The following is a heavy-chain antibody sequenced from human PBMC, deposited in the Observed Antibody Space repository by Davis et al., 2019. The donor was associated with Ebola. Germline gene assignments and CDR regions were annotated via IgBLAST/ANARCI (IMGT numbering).Heavy chain of an antibody. J-gene: IGHJ6*02. CDR2: ISTYGTTI. CDR1: GFTFSDYY. CDR3: ARGERRYYDYNGMDV. D-gene: IGHD1-1*01. Sequence: PGGSLRLSCAASGFTFSDYYMSWIRQAPGKGLEWLSYISTYGTTIYYGDSVKGRFTISRANAKNSLYLQMHSLRPEDTAVYYCARGERRYYDYNGMDVWSQGTTVTVSS. V-gene: IGHV3-11*01.